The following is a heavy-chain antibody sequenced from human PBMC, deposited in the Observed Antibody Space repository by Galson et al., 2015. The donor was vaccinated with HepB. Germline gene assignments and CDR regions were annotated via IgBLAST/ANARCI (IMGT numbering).Heavy chain of an antibody. J-gene: IGHJ4*02. V-gene: IGHV3-48*01. Sequence: SLRLSCAASGFTFSNYNMHWVRQAPGKGLEWVSYISNSGSAIFYADSVKGRFTISRHNGKNSLYLQMNSLRAEDTALYYCARDLFGYYFDYWGQGTLVTVSS. D-gene: IGHD3-16*01. CDR1: GFTFSNYN. CDR2: ISNSGSAI. CDR3: ARDLFGYYFDY.